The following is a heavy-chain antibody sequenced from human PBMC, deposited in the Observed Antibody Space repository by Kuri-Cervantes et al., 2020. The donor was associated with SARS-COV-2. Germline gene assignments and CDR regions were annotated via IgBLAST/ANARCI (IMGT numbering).Heavy chain of an antibody. Sequence: SETLSLTCTVSGGSISSYYWSWTRQPPGKGLEWIGYIYYSGSTNYNPSLKSRVTISVDTSKNQFSLKLSSVTAADTALYHCARDRLRYRLAPYWYFDLWGRGTLVTVSS. CDR2: IYYSGST. CDR1: GGSISSYY. J-gene: IGHJ2*01. CDR3: ARDRLRYRLAPYWYFDL. D-gene: IGHD5-12*01. V-gene: IGHV4-59*01.